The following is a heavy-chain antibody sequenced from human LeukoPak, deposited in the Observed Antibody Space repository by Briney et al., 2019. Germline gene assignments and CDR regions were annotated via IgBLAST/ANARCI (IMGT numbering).Heavy chain of an antibody. D-gene: IGHD6-19*01. Sequence: GASVKVSCKASGYDFTSVGITWVRRAPGQGLEWMGWISPYNGNTRYAQKFQGRVAMTTDTSTTTAYMELRGLRFNDTAVYYCARAGPGSGWYFDYWGQGTLVTVSS. CDR1: GYDFTSVG. CDR2: ISPYNGNT. V-gene: IGHV1-18*01. CDR3: ARAGPGSGWYFDY. J-gene: IGHJ4*02.